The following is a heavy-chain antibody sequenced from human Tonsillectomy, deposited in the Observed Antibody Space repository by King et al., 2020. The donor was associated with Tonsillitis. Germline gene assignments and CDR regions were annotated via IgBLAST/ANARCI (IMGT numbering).Heavy chain of an antibody. CDR3: ARDCPAARPGYYYYGMDV. CDR2: ISAYNGNT. Sequence: QLVQSGAEVKKPGASVKVSCKASGYTFTSYGISWVRQAPGQGLEWMGWISAYNGNTNYAQKLQGRVTMTTDTSTSTAYMELRSLRSDDTAVYYCARDCPAARPGYYYYGMDVWGQGTTVTVSS. V-gene: IGHV1-18*01. D-gene: IGHD6-25*01. CDR1: GYTFTSYG. J-gene: IGHJ6*02.